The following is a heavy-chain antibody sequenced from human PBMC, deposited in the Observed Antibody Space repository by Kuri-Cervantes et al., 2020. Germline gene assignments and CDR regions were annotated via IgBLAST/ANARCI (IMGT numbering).Heavy chain of an antibody. D-gene: IGHD5-24*01. CDR2: IYHSGST. Sequence: SETLSLTCAVYGGAFRGYYWNWIRQSPGGGLEWIGEIYHSGSTNYNPSLKSRVTISVDKSKNQFSLKLSSVTAADTAVYYCARVRDGYNYYFDYWGQGTLVTVSS. CDR1: GGAFRGYY. J-gene: IGHJ4*02. V-gene: IGHV4-34*01. CDR3: ARVRDGYNYYFDY.